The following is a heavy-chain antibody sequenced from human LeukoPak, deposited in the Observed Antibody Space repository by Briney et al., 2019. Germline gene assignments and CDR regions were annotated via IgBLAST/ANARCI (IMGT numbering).Heavy chain of an antibody. CDR2: IYYTGNT. V-gene: IGHV4-39*07. D-gene: IGHD3-10*01. CDR3: AKDASIYGSGSWSDY. CDR1: GVSLTGYY. Sequence: PSETLSLTCTVSGVSLTGYYWGWIRQPPGKGLEWIGNIYYTGNTYYNPSLKSRVTISLDTSKNQFSRKVISMTAADTAVYYCAKDASIYGSGSWSDYWGQGTLVTVSS. J-gene: IGHJ4*02.